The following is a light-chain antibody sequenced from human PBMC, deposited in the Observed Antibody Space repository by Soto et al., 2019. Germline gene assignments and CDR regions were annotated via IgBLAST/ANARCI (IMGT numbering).Light chain of an antibody. CDR3: QQSYITPVT. CDR1: QGISTY. V-gene: IGKV1-39*01. Sequence: DIQMTQSPSSLSASVGDRVTISCRASQGISTYLNWYQQKPGKPFRVLIYAASTLQTGVPSRFSGSGSGXXFTLTITSLQPEDFATYYCQQSYITPVTFGQGTRLEIK. J-gene: IGKJ5*01. CDR2: AAS.